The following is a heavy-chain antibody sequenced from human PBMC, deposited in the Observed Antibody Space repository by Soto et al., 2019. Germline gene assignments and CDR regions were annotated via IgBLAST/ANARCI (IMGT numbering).Heavy chain of an antibody. Sequence: TLSLTCAVYGGSFSGYYWSWIRQPPGKGLEWIGEINHSGSTNYNPSLKSRVTISVDTSKNQFSLKLSSVTAADTAVYYCALGIAVAVMYVWGKGTTVTVSS. CDR1: GGSFSGYY. CDR2: INHSGST. D-gene: IGHD6-19*01. V-gene: IGHV4-34*01. J-gene: IGHJ6*04. CDR3: ALGIAVAVMYV.